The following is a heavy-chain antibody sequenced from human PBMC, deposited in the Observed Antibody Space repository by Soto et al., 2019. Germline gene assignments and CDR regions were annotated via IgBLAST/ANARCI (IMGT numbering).Heavy chain of an antibody. CDR3: ARGGGITGTRDLDY. Sequence: SETLSLTCAVYGGSFSGYYCSWIRQPPGKGLEWIGEINHSGSSNYNPSLKSRVTISVDTSKNQFSLKLSSVTAADTAVYYCARGGGITGTRDLDYWGQGTLVTVSS. J-gene: IGHJ4*02. CDR2: INHSGSS. CDR1: GGSFSGYY. V-gene: IGHV4-34*01. D-gene: IGHD1-7*01.